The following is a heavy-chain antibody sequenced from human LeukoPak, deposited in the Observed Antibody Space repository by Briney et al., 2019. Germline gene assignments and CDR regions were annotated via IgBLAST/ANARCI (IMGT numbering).Heavy chain of an antibody. Sequence: GASLRLFCSASGFTVISNYMSWVRQAPGKRLEGLSVIDSGGSTYCADSVKGRFTISRDNSKNTLYLQMNSLRTEDTAVYYCARDGRGDLTWIQLWSPFDYWGQGTLVTVSS. CDR1: GFTVISNY. J-gene: IGHJ4*02. D-gene: IGHD5-18*01. V-gene: IGHV3-66*02. CDR3: ARDGRGDLTWIQLWSPFDY. CDR2: IDSGGST.